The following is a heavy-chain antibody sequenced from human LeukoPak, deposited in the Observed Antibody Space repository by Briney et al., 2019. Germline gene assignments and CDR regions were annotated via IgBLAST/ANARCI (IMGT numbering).Heavy chain of an antibody. V-gene: IGHV3-11*04. CDR3: ARPSKNYDFWSGRYYYYMDV. Sequence: GGSLRLSCAVSGFTFSEYYMSWIRQAPGKGLEWVSYISSSGSTIYYADPVKGRFTISRDNAKNSLYLQMNSLRAEDTAVYYCARPSKNYDFWSGRYYYYMDVWGKGTTVTVSS. D-gene: IGHD3-3*01. CDR2: ISSSGSTI. CDR1: GFTFSEYY. J-gene: IGHJ6*03.